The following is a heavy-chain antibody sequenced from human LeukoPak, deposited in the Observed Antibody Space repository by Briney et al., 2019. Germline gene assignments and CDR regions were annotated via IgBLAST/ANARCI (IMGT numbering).Heavy chain of an antibody. V-gene: IGHV3-21*04. CDR3: AKDDAWLRFGE. Sequence: GGSLRLSCAASGFTFSSYSMNWVRQAPGKGLEWVSSISSSSSYIYYADSVKGRFTISRDNSKNALYLEVISLTAEDTAVYYCAKDDAWLRFGEWSQGTLVTVSS. CDR1: GFTFSSYS. CDR2: ISSSSSYI. J-gene: IGHJ4*02. D-gene: IGHD3-10*01.